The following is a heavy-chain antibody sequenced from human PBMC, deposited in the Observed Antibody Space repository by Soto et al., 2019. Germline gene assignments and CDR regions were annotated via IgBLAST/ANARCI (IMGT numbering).Heavy chain of an antibody. J-gene: IGHJ6*02. D-gene: IGHD3-22*01. CDR3: ASPRDSSGYYHYGLDV. Sequence: PGESLKISCKGSGYSFTNYWIGWVRQMPGKGLEWMGIIYPGDSGTRYSPSLQGQVTISVDKSISTAYLQWSSLKASDTGMYYCASPRDSSGYYHYGLDVWGQGTTVTVS. CDR1: GYSFTNYW. CDR2: IYPGDSGT. V-gene: IGHV5-51*01.